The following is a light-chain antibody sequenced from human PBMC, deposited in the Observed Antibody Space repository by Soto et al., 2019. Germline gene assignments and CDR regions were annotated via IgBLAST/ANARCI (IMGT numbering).Light chain of an antibody. CDR3: QQYNNYSPT. Sequence: IQMSQSPSPLSAHVGDRVTITCRASQSITNWVAWYQQKPGKAPKLLIYDASNLESGVPSRFSGGGSGTDFTLTVSSLQPDDFATYYCQQYNNYSPTFGQGTKVDIK. V-gene: IGKV1-5*01. J-gene: IGKJ1*01. CDR1: QSITNW. CDR2: DAS.